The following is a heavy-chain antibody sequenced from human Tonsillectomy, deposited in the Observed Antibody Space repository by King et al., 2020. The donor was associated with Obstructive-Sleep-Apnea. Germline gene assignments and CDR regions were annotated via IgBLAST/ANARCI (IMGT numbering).Heavy chain of an antibody. CDR3: ARVAHMGSFNAFDI. Sequence: VQLVESGGGVLRPGGSLRLSCAASGFTFDDYGMTWVRQAPGKGLEWVSGIIWNGGKTDYADSVKGRFTISRDNAKNSLYLQMNSLRAEDTALYHCARVAHMGSFNAFDIWGQGIMVTVSS. D-gene: IGHD2-21*01. V-gene: IGHV3-20*01. J-gene: IGHJ3*02. CDR2: IIWNGGKT. CDR1: GFTFDDYG.